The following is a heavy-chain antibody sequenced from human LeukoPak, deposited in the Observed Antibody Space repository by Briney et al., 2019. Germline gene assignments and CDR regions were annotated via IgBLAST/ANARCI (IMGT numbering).Heavy chain of an antibody. CDR2: ISSSGSTI. J-gene: IGHJ4*02. V-gene: IGHV3-48*03. Sequence: PGGSLRLSCAASGFTFSSYEMNWVRQAPGKGLEWVSYISSSGSTIYYADSVKGRFTISRDNAKNSLYLQMNSLRAEDTAVYYCATTSLRIAVTTHGHDYWGQGTLVTVSS. D-gene: IGHD6-19*01. CDR1: GFTFSSYE. CDR3: ATTSLRIAVTTHGHDY.